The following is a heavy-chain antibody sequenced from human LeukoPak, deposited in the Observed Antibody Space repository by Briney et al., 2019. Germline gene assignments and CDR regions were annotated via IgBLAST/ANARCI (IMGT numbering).Heavy chain of an antibody. CDR1: GGSISSGDYH. Sequence: PSQTLSLTCTVSGGSISSGDYHWSWIRQPPGEGLEWIGYIYYSGSTYYNPSLTSRVTISIDMSKNQFSLKLSSVTAADTAVYYCTRDRYYFDYWGQGTLVTVSS. V-gene: IGHV4-30-4*01. J-gene: IGHJ4*02. CDR2: IYYSGST. CDR3: TRDRYYFDY.